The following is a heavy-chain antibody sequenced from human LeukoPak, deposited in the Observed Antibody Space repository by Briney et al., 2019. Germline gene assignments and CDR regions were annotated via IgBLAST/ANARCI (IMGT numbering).Heavy chain of an antibody. CDR2: IGSPGSPI. V-gene: IGHV3-48*02. Sequence: PGGSLRLSCAASGFTFSNDPMNWVRQAPGKGLEWVAHIGSPGSPISYADSVRGRFTISRDNAKNSLFLQMNSLRDEDTAVYYCVRDSDWAFDYWGQGTLVTVSS. CDR3: VRDSDWAFDY. J-gene: IGHJ4*02. D-gene: IGHD3/OR15-3a*01. CDR1: GFTFSNDP.